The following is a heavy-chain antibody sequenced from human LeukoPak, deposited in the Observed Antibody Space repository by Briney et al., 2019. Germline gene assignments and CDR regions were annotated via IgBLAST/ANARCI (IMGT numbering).Heavy chain of an antibody. CDR3: ARRATSTNPPGYFDY. J-gene: IGHJ4*02. D-gene: IGHD2-2*01. CDR2: IHYDGNT. V-gene: IGHV4-39*01. CDR1: AGSISSTNYY. Sequence: SETLSLTCTVSAGSISSTNYYWAWIRQSPGRGLEWIGSIHYDGNTYYNPSLKSRLAISVDTSKNQFSLRVTSVTATDAAVYYCARRATSTNPPGYFDYWGQGALVTVSS.